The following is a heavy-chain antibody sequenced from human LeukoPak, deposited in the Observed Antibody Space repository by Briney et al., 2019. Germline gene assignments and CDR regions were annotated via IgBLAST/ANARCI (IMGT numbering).Heavy chain of an antibody. CDR1: AFTFSSYG. V-gene: IGHV3-33*01. Sequence: PGRSLRLSCAVSAFTFSSYGMHWVRQAPGKGLEWVAVIWYDGSNKCYADSVKGRFTISRDNSKNTLYLQMNSLRTEDTAVYYCARDQAYFDYWGQGTLVTVSS. CDR3: ARDQAYFDY. CDR2: IWYDGSNK. J-gene: IGHJ4*02.